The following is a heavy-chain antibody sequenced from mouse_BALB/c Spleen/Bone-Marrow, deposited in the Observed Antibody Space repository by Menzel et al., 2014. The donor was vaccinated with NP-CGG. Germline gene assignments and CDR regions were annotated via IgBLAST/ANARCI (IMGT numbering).Heavy chain of an antibody. V-gene: IGHV14-1*02. CDR3: AKAGFAY. Sequence: CGAELVRPGALVKLSCKASGFNIKDYYMHWVKQRPEQGLEWIGWIDPENGNTIYDPKFQGKASITADTSSNTAYLQLSSLTSEDTAVYYCAKAGFAYWGQGTLVTVSA. CDR1: GFNIKDYY. J-gene: IGHJ3*01. CDR2: IDPENGNT.